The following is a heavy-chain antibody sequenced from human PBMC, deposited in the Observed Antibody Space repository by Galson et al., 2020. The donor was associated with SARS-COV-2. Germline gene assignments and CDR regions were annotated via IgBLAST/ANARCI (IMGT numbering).Heavy chain of an antibody. CDR1: GFTFSSYD. D-gene: IGHD2-2*01. Sequence: RGSLRLSCAASGFTFSSYDMHWVCQATGKGLEWVSAIGTAGDTYYPGSVKGRFTISRENAKNSLYLQMNSLRAGDTAVYYCARGAIVVVPAATRLYYYYYMDVWGKGTTVTVSS. CDR3: ARGAIVVVPAATRLYYYYYMDV. J-gene: IGHJ6*03. CDR2: IGTAGDT. V-gene: IGHV3-13*01.